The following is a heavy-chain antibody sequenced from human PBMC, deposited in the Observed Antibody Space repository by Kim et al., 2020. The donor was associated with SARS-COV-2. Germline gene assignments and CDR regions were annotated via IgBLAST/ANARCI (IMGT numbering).Heavy chain of an antibody. Sequence: SETLSLTCTVSGGSISSSSYYWGWIRQPPGKGLEWIGSIYYSGSTYYNPSLKSRVTISVDTSKNQFSLKLSSVTAADTAVYYCARHPTGYSSSWYSGFFDYWGQGTLVTVSS. D-gene: IGHD6-13*01. J-gene: IGHJ4*02. CDR1: GGSISSSSYY. V-gene: IGHV4-39*01. CDR2: IYYSGST. CDR3: ARHPTGYSSSWYSGFFDY.